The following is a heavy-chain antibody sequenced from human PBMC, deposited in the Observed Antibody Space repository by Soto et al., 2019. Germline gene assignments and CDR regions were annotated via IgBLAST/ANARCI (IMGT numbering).Heavy chain of an antibody. Sequence: LRLSCAASGFTFNSYSMHWFRQAPGKGLEWVAVISFAGDNIHYADSVRGRFTISRDNSQNTLYLQMNSLRRDDTAVYYCAKDYEGYYDDYGWGQGTLVTVSS. CDR2: ISFAGDNI. CDR3: AKDYEGYYDDYG. J-gene: IGHJ4*02. CDR1: GFTFNSYS. V-gene: IGHV3-30*04. D-gene: IGHD3-16*01.